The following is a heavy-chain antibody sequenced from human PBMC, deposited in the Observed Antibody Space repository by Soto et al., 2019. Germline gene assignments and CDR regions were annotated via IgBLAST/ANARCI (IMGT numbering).Heavy chain of an antibody. CDR1: GGSISSGGYY. V-gene: IGHV4-31*03. J-gene: IGHJ3*02. Sequence: SETLSLTCTVSGGSISSGGYYWSWIRQHPGKGLEWIGYIYYSGSTYYNPSLKSRVTISVDTSKNQFSLKLSSVTAADTAVYYCARARNSSGRKVKDAFDIWGQGTMVTVSS. D-gene: IGHD3-22*01. CDR2: IYYSGST. CDR3: ARARNSSGRKVKDAFDI.